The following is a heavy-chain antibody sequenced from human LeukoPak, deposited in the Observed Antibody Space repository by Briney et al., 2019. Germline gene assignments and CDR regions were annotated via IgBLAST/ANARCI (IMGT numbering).Heavy chain of an antibody. CDR1: GFTFSNAW. J-gene: IGHJ6*03. D-gene: IGHD5-24*01. CDR2: IKSKTDGGTT. Sequence: GGSLRLSCAASGFTFSNAWMSWVRQAPGKGLEWVGRIKSKTDGGTTDYAAPVKGRFTISRDDSKNTLYLQMNSLKTEDTAVYYCTCTKLRDGFNIPDYYYSYYMDVWGKGTTVTVSS. CDR3: TCTKLRDGFNIPDYYYSYYMDV. V-gene: IGHV3-15*01.